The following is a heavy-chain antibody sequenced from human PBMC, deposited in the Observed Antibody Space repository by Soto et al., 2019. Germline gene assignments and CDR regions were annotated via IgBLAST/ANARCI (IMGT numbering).Heavy chain of an antibody. CDR2: IVSGGGST. J-gene: IGHJ5*02. CDR3: TKEHSNYPDNWFDP. Sequence: EVQLLVSGGGSVQPGGSLRLSCAASGFSFSNYAMRWVRQAQGTGLEWVSAIVSGGGSTYYAAYVKGRFSISRDNSMNTLYLQMNSLRAEDTAIYYCTKEHSNYPDNWFDPWGQGTLVTVSS. CDR1: GFSFSNYA. V-gene: IGHV3-23*01. D-gene: IGHD4-4*01.